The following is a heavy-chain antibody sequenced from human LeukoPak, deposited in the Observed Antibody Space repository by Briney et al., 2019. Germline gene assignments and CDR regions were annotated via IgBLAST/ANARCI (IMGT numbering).Heavy chain of an antibody. Sequence: SQTLSLTCAXXXXXXSXXXXXXXXXXXXXXRXXXXXGXTYXRSKXYXDYAXSVXSXITINPDTSKNQFSLQLNSVTPEDTAVYXCARDVGGKLTDYWGQGTLVTVSS. D-gene: IGHD1-26*01. J-gene: IGHJ4*02. CDR3: ARDVGGKLTDY. CDR2: TYXRSKXYX. V-gene: IGHV6-1*01. CDR1: XXXXSXXXXX.